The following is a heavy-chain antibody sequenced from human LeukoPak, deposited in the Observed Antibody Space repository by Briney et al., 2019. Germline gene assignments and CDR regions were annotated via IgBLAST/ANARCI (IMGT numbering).Heavy chain of an antibody. Sequence: GGSLRLSCAASGFTFSSYAIHWVRQAPGQGLEWAAVISDDGSSKYYSDSVKGRFTISRDNSKNMLYLHMNSLGTEDTAVYSCAREHFAATGTGWFDPWGQGTLVTVSS. CDR2: ISDDGSSK. D-gene: IGHD6-13*01. V-gene: IGHV3-30-3*01. J-gene: IGHJ5*02. CDR3: AREHFAATGTGWFDP. CDR1: GFTFSSYA.